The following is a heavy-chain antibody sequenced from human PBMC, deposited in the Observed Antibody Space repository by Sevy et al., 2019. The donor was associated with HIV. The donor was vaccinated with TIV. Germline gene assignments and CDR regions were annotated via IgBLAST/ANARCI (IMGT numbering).Heavy chain of an antibody. Sequence: GGSLRLSCEASGFTFSSYEMNWVRQAPGKGLEWVSYISSRGTTIKYADSVKGRFTISGDNAKNSLYMQMNSLRAEDTAVYYCARVDANYDKGFDPWGQGTLVTVSS. CDR1: GFTFSSYE. CDR3: ARVDANYDKGFDP. V-gene: IGHV3-48*03. D-gene: IGHD3-22*01. J-gene: IGHJ5*02. CDR2: ISSRGTTI.